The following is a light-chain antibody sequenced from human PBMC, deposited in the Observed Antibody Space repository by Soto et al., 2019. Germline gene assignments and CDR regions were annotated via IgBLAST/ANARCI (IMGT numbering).Light chain of an antibody. CDR2: GAS. CDR3: QQYNNWPIT. V-gene: IGKV3-15*01. CDR1: QSVSSN. Sequence: EIVMTQSPATLSVSPGERATLSCRASQSVSSNLAWYQQKPGQAPRLLIYGASTRATVIPARFSGSGSGTEFTLTISSLQSEDFAVYYCQQYNNWPITFGPGTKVDIK. J-gene: IGKJ3*01.